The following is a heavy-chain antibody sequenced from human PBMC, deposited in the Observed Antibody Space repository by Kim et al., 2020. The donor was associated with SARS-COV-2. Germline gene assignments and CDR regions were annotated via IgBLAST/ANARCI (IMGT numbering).Heavy chain of an antibody. V-gene: IGHV3-33*01. J-gene: IGHJ2*01. Sequence: GGSLRLSCAASGFTFSSYGMQWVRQAPGKGPEWVAIIWFDGSNEYYADSVKGRFTISRDNSNLYLQMNSLRVEDTALYYCARDNYGGYLDHWGRGTLVTVSS. D-gene: IGHD3-10*01. CDR2: IWFDGSNE. CDR3: ARDNYGGYLDH. CDR1: GFTFSSYG.